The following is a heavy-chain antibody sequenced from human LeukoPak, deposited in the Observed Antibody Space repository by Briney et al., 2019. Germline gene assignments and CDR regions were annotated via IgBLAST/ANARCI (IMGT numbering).Heavy chain of an antibody. D-gene: IGHD6-19*01. Sequence: SETLSLTCTVSGGSISGYYWSWIRQPPGKGLEWIGCIHYSGIANDNPSLRSRVTISVDTSKIQLSLKLSSVTAADTAVYYCASGGSGFFDYWGQGTLVTVSS. V-gene: IGHV4-59*01. CDR2: IHYSGIA. CDR3: ASGGSGFFDY. CDR1: GGSISGYY. J-gene: IGHJ4*02.